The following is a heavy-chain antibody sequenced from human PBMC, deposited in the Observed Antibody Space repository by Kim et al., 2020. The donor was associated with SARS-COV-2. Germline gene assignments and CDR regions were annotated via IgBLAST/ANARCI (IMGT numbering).Heavy chain of an antibody. Sequence: ASVKVSCKASGYNFITYGISWVRQTPGKGLQWMGYISAYNGNIVYVEKFQGRVTMTTDTATSTAYMELRSPRSDDSAVYYCARDRRDYIDFWGQGTLVTV. CDR2: ISAYNGNI. V-gene: IGHV1-18*01. J-gene: IGHJ4*02. CDR3: ARDRRDYIDF. CDR1: GYNFITYG.